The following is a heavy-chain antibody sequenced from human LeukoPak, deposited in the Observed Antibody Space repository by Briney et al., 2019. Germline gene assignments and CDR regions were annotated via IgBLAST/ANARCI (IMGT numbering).Heavy chain of an antibody. V-gene: IGHV1-69*05. CDR2: IIPIFGTA. J-gene: IGHJ4*02. CDR1: GGTFSSYA. CDR3: ATENVDTAMVRYYFDY. Sequence: GSSVKVSCKASGGTFSSYAISWVRQAPGQGLEWMGGIIPIFGTANYAQKFQGRVTITTDESTSTAYMELSSLRSEDTAVYYCATENVDTAMVRYYFDYWGQGTLVTVSS. D-gene: IGHD5-18*01.